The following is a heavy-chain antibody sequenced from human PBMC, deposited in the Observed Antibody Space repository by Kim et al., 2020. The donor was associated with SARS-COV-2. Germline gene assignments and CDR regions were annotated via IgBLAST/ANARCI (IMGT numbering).Heavy chain of an antibody. D-gene: IGHD3-22*01. CDR1: GGSISSSNW. J-gene: IGHJ4*02. CDR2: IYHSGST. V-gene: IGHV4-4*02. Sequence: SETLSLTCAVSGGSISSSNWWSWVRQPPGKGLEWIGEIYHSGSTNYNPSLKSRVTISVDKSKNQFSLKLSSVTAADTAVYYCARVKAYYDSSGYYVDRGYYFDYWGQGTLVTVSS. CDR3: ARVKAYYDSSGYYVDRGYYFDY.